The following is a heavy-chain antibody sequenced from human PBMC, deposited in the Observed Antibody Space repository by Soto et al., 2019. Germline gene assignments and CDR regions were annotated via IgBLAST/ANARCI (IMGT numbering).Heavy chain of an antibody. D-gene: IGHD4-17*01. J-gene: IGHJ4*02. Sequence: GGSLRLSCAASGFTFSSYAMSWVRQAPGKGLEWVSAISGSGGSTYYADSVKGRFTISRDNSKNTLYLQMNSLRAEDTAVYYCARDPDYDYGDYLDYWGQGTLVTVSS. V-gene: IGHV3-23*01. CDR3: ARDPDYDYGDYLDY. CDR2: ISGSGGST. CDR1: GFTFSSYA.